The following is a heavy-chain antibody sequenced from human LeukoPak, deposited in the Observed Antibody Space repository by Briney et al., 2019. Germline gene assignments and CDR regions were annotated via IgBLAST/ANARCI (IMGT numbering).Heavy chain of an antibody. CDR2: IIPIFGTA. J-gene: IGHJ4*02. V-gene: IGHV1-69*13. Sequence: GASVKVSCKASGGTFSSYAISWVRQAPGQGREWMGGIIPIFGTANYAQKFQGRVTITADESTSTAYMELSSLRSEDTAVYYCARDTRNSSSWFYYFDYWGQGTPVTVSS. CDR1: GGTFSSYA. CDR3: ARDTRNSSSWFYYFDY. D-gene: IGHD6-13*01.